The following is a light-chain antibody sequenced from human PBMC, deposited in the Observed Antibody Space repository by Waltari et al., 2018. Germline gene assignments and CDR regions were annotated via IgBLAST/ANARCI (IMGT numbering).Light chain of an antibody. Sequence: EIVLTQSPGTPSFSPGERATLPCRASQSVSSHLAWYQQKPGQAPRLLIHGASTRATGIPDRFSGSGSGTDFTLTISRLDPEDFAVYYCQQYGSSPWTFGQGTKVEIK. J-gene: IGKJ1*01. V-gene: IGKV3-20*01. CDR3: QQYGSSPWT. CDR2: GAS. CDR1: QSVSSH.